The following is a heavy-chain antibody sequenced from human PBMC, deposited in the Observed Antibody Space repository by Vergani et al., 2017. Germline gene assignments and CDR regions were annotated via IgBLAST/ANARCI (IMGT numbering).Heavy chain of an antibody. J-gene: IGHJ6*02. D-gene: IGHD2-2*01. Sequence: EVQLVESGGGLVQPGRSLRLSCAASGFTFDDYAMHWVRQAPGKGLEWVSGISWNSGSIGYADSVKGRFTISRDNAKNSLYLQMNSLRAEDTAVYYCAKKTWDIVVVPAAIDYYYYYGMDVWGQGTTVTVSS. CDR2: ISWNSGSI. CDR3: AKKTWDIVVVPAAIDYYYYYGMDV. CDR1: GFTFDDYA. V-gene: IGHV3-9*01.